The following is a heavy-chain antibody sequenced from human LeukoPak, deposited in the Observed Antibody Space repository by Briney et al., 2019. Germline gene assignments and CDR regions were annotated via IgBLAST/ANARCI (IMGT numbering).Heavy chain of an antibody. Sequence: TXSGGSISSXXXXWGWIRQPPGXXREGIGSIYYSGSTYYNPSLNSRVPISVDTSKNQFSLKLSSVTAADTAVYYCATDVDIVATIYWGQGTLVTVSS. D-gene: IGHD5-12*01. CDR1: GGSISSXXXX. V-gene: IGHV4-39*07. CDR2: IYYSGST. CDR3: ATDVDIVATIY. J-gene: IGHJ4*02.